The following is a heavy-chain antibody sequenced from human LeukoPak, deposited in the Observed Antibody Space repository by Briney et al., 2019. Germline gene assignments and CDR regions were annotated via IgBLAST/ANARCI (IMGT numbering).Heavy chain of an antibody. V-gene: IGHV3-21*01. Sequence: PGGSLRLSCAASGFTFSNAWMSWVRQAPGKGLEWVSSISSSSSYIYYADSVKGRFTISRDNAKNSLYLQMNSLRAEDTAVYYCARSPYGAFDIWGQGTMVTVSS. CDR1: GFTFSNAW. J-gene: IGHJ3*02. CDR2: ISSSSSYI. D-gene: IGHD3-10*01. CDR3: ARSPYGAFDI.